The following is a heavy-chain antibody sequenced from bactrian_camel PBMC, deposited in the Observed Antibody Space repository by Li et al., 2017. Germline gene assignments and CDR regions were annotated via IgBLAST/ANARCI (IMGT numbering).Heavy chain of an antibody. Sequence: VQLVESGGGSVQAGGSLRVSCEISGGTSSGLCMGWFRQAPGKGLEWISGIDRSGSSTDYANSVKGRFTISRDDEKNHVYLQMNGLKAEDMAIYYCAADHNGVGPALRPYWGQGTQVTVS. CDR2: IDRSGSST. D-gene: IGHD1*01. CDR1: GGTSSGLC. CDR3: AADHNGVGPALRPY. J-gene: IGHJ4*01. V-gene: IGHV3S40*01.